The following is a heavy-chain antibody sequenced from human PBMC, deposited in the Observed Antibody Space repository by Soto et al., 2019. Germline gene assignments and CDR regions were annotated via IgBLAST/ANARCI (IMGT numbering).Heavy chain of an antibody. V-gene: IGHV1-8*01. D-gene: IGHD3-10*01. CDR3: ARGELLWFGELLR. J-gene: IGHJ4*02. CDR2: MNPNSGDT. Sequence: QVQLVQSGAEVKKPGASVKVSCKASGYTFTSYEINWVRHANGQGLEWRGGMNPNSGDTGYAQKFQGRVTMTRNTSIRKAYMELSSLRSEDTSVYYCARGELLWFGELLRWGQGTLVTVSS. CDR1: GYTFTSYE.